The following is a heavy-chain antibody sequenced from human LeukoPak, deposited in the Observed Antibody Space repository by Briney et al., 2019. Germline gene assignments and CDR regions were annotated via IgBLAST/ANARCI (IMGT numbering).Heavy chain of an antibody. J-gene: IGHJ4*02. CDR3: ARYPDLSGSWDYFDY. CDR1: GYSFTSYW. D-gene: IGHD1-26*01. Sequence: GESLKISCKGSGYSFTSYWIGWVRQMPGKGLEWMGNIYPGDSDTRYSPSFQGQVTISADKSISTAYLQWSSLKASDTAMYYCARYPDLSGSWDYFDYWGQGTLVTVSS. CDR2: IYPGDSDT. V-gene: IGHV5-51*01.